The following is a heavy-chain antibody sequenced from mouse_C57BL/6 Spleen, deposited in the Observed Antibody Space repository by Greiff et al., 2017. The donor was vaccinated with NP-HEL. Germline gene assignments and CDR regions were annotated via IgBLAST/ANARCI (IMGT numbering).Heavy chain of an antibody. V-gene: IGHV1-42*01. J-gene: IGHJ2*01. CDR3: ARSEVIFLKRGYFDY. CDR2: INPSTGGT. Sequence: DVKLQESGPELVKPGASVKISCKASGYSFTGYYMNWVKQSPEKSLEWIGEINPSTGGTTYNQKFKAQATLTVDKSSSTAYMQLKSLTSEDSAVYYCARSEVIFLKRGYFDYWGQGTTLTVSS. CDR1: GYSFTGYY.